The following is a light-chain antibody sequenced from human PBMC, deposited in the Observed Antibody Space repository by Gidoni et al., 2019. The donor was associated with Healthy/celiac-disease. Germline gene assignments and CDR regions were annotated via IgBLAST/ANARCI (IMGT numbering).Light chain of an antibody. Sequence: EIVMTQSPATLSVSPGERATLSRRASQSVSSNLAWYQQKPGQAPRLLIYGASTRATGIPARFSGSGSGTEFTLTISSLQSEDFAVYYCQRYNNWPLFTFXPXTKVDIK. CDR3: QRYNNWPLFT. CDR2: GAS. J-gene: IGKJ3*01. CDR1: QSVSSN. V-gene: IGKV3-15*01.